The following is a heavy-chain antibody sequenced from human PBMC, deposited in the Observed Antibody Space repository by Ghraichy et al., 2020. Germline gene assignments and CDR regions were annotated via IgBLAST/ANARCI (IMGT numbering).Heavy chain of an antibody. CDR1: GFTFDDYA. V-gene: IGHV3-9*01. D-gene: IGHD1-26*01. CDR3: AKDIRSGSYRGGPLDY. Sequence: GGSLRLSCAASGFTFDDYAMHWVRQAPGKGLEWVSGISWNSGSIGYADSVKGRFTISRDNAKNSLYLQMNSLRAEDTALYYCAKDIRSGSYRGGPLDYWGQGTLVTVSS. J-gene: IGHJ4*02. CDR2: ISWNSGSI.